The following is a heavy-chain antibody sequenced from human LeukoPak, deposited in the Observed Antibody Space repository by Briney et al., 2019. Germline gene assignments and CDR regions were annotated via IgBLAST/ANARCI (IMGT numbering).Heavy chain of an antibody. D-gene: IGHD2-15*01. CDR3: AKAVKVADYYYGMDA. CDR2: INWSSGNI. J-gene: IGHJ6*02. V-gene: IGHV3-9*01. Sequence: GGSLRLSCAASGFTFNDYAVHWVRQAPGKGLEWVSGINWSSGNIGYADSVKGRFTISRDNAKNSLHLQMNSLRDEDTALYYCAKAVKVADYYYGMDAWGLGTAVTVS. CDR1: GFTFNDYA.